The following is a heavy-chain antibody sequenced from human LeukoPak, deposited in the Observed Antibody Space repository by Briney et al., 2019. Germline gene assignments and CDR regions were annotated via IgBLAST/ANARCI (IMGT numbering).Heavy chain of an antibody. CDR2: IYTSGST. Sequence: SETLSLTCTVSGGSISSYYWSWIRQPAGKGLEWIGRIYTSGSTNYNPSLKSRVTMSVDTSKSQFSLKLSSVTAADTAVYYCARGRSMTTVTTADYWGQGTLVTVSS. D-gene: IGHD4-17*01. V-gene: IGHV4-4*07. CDR3: ARGRSMTTVTTADY. J-gene: IGHJ4*02. CDR1: GGSISSYY.